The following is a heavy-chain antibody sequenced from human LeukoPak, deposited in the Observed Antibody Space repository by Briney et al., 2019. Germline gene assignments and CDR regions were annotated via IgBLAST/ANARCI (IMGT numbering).Heavy chain of an antibody. V-gene: IGHV3-23*01. CDR2: ISVSGDYA. CDR1: GLTFTNYD. J-gene: IGHJ4*02. Sequence: PGGSLRLSCVVSGLTFTNYDMSWVRQAPGKGLEWVSTISVSGDYAYYPDSVKGRFTISRDNSKNTLYLQMNSPRAEDTAVYYCAYRTGFDYWGQGTLVTVSS. D-gene: IGHD3-16*02. CDR3: AYRTGFDY.